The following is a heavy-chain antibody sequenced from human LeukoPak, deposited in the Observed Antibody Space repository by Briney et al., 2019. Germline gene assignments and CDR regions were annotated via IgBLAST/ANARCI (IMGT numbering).Heavy chain of an antibody. CDR1: GGSISSYY. J-gene: IGHJ5*02. CDR2: IYYGGST. Sequence: PSETLSLTCTVSGGSISSYYWSWIRQPPGKGLEWIGYIYYGGSTNYNPSLKSRVTISVDTSKDQFSLKLSSVTAADTAVYYCARDHRRCSSTSCYRWFDPWGQGTLVTVSS. CDR3: ARDHRRCSSTSCYRWFDP. V-gene: IGHV4-59*01. D-gene: IGHD2-2*02.